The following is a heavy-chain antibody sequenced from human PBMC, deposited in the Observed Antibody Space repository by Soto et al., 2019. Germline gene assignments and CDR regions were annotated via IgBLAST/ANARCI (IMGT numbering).Heavy chain of an antibody. CDR3: ARAGDSALTGNFDV. Sequence: SETLSLTCAVSGGSITSNNWWSWVRQPPGKGLEWIGEIYHSETTNYNPSLKSRVIVSVDKSKNQFSLNLYSVTAADTALYYCARAGDSALTGNFDVWGRGTMFTVS. D-gene: IGHD4-17*01. CDR2: IYHSETT. V-gene: IGHV4-4*02. J-gene: IGHJ3*01. CDR1: GGSITSNNW.